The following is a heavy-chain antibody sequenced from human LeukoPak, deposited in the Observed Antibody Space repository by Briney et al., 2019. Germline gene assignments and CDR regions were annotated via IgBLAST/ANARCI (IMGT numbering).Heavy chain of an antibody. J-gene: IGHJ4*02. CDR1: GFTYSSYG. CDR3: AKEYCSGGSCYWNFDY. D-gene: IGHD2-15*01. Sequence: PGRSLRLSCAASGFTYSSYGMHWVRQAPGKGLEWVAVIWYDGSNKYYADSVKGRFTISRDNSKNTLYLQMNSLRAEDTAVYYCAKEYCSGGSCYWNFDYWGQGTLVTVSS. V-gene: IGHV3-33*06. CDR2: IWYDGSNK.